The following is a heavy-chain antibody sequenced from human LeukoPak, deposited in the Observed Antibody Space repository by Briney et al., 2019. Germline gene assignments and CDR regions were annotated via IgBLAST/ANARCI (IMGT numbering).Heavy chain of an antibody. CDR3: ATAVWQQLVNWFDP. V-gene: IGHV1-18*01. CDR1: GYTFTSYG. D-gene: IGHD6-13*01. CDR2: ISAYNGNT. J-gene: IGHJ5*02. Sequence: ASVKVSCKASGYTFTSYGISWVRQAPGQGLEWMGWISAYNGNTNYAQKLQGRVTMTTDTSTSTAYMELRSLRSEDTAVYYCATAVWQQLVNWFDPWGQGTLVTVSS.